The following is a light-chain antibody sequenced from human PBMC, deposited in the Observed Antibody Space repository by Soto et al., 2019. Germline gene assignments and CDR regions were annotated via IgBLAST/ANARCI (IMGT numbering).Light chain of an antibody. CDR3: QQYGSSPWT. V-gene: IGKV3-20*01. Sequence: IVLTQSPGTLSLSPGERATLSCRAGQGVTTNFAWYQQKSGQSPRLLIYGVSSRATGIPDRFSGSGSGTDFTLTISRLEPEDFALYNCQQYGSSPWTFGQGTKVDIK. J-gene: IGKJ1*01. CDR1: QGVTTN. CDR2: GVS.